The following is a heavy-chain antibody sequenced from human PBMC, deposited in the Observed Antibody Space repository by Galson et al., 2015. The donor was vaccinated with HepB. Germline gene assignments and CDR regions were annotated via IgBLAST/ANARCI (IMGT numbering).Heavy chain of an antibody. V-gene: IGHV3-21*01. D-gene: IGHD3-10*01. CDR2: ISSGSNI. CDR1: GITFSSYA. Sequence: SLRLSCAASGITFSSYAMSWVRQAPGKGLEWVTYISSGSNIYYADSVRGRFTISRDNAKNLLFLQMNSLRVDDTAVYYCASGGLTVKGFGESFLNWFDPWGQGILVTVSS. J-gene: IGHJ5*02. CDR3: ASGGLTVKGFGESFLNWFDP.